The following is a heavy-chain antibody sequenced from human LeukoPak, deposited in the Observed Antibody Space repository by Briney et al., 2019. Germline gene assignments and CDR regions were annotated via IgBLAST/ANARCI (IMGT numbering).Heavy chain of an antibody. CDR2: IYPSDSDT. CDR1: GYSFSNYW. Sequence: GESLKISCKGSGYSFSNYWIGWVRQMPGKGLEWMGIIYPSDSDTRYSPSFQGQVTISADKSISTAYLQWSSLKASDTAMYYCARTAEGFDWFPPQTYYFDYWGQGTLVTVSS. CDR3: ARTAEGFDWFPPQTYYFDY. D-gene: IGHD3-9*01. J-gene: IGHJ4*02. V-gene: IGHV5-51*01.